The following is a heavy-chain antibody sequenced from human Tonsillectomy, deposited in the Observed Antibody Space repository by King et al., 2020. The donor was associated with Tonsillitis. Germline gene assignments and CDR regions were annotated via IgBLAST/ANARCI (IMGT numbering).Heavy chain of an antibody. CDR3: AREVDWLLDY. J-gene: IGHJ4*02. V-gene: IGHV3-30*09. CDR2: MSYDGSKN. D-gene: IGHD3/OR15-3a*01. CDR1: GFIFSSYA. Sequence: QLVQSGGGVVQPGRSLRLSCGASGFIFSSYAMQWVRQAPGKRLEWVAAMSYDGSKNFYADSVKGRFAISRDNSKNTLYLQMNSLRAEDTGVYYCAREVDWLLDYWGQGTLVIVSS.